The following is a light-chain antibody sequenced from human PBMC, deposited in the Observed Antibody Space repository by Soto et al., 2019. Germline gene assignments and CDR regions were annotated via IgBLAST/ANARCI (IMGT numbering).Light chain of an antibody. Sequence: EIVLMQSPGTLSLSPGERATLSCRASQSVSSTYLAWYQQKPGQAPRLLNYAASNRATGIPDRFSGSGSGTDFTLTISRLEPEDFAVYYCHQFGSSPVTFGQGTKVEIK. V-gene: IGKV3-20*01. CDR3: HQFGSSPVT. CDR2: AAS. J-gene: IGKJ1*01. CDR1: QSVSSTY.